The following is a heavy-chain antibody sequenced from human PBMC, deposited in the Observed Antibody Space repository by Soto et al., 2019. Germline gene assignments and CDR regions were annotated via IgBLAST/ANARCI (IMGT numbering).Heavy chain of an antibody. Sequence: GGSLRLSCAASGFTFTKYWMGWVRQAPGKGLEWVASINEDGSEKYHVGSVEGRFTISRDNAKNSLFLQMNSLRAEDSAVYYCAKGPYYFDSWGQGTQVTVSS. CDR1: GFTFTKYW. CDR3: AKGPYYFDS. CDR2: INEDGSEK. J-gene: IGHJ4*02. V-gene: IGHV3-7*01.